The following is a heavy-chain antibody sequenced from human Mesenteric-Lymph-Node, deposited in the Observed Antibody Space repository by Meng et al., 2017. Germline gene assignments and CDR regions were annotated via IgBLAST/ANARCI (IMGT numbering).Heavy chain of an antibody. CDR2: ISHSGIT. Sequence: SETLSLTCAVYGGSFSGYFWSWIRQPPGKGLEWIGYISHSGITNYNSSLKSRVSMSIDTSKNQFSLNLNSVTAADTAVYYCARRPFVNVDDRTGLGYDAFDVWGQGTMVTVSS. D-gene: IGHD3-22*01. CDR3: ARRPFVNVDDRTGLGYDAFDV. J-gene: IGHJ3*01. V-gene: IGHV4-59*01. CDR1: GGSFSGYF.